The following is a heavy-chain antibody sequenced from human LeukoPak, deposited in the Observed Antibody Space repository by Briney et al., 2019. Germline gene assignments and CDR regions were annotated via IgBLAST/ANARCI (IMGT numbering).Heavy chain of an antibody. V-gene: IGHV1-69*05. J-gene: IGHJ4*02. CDR1: GGTFSSYA. D-gene: IGHD1-1*01. CDR3: ARGEGTTGTDRFDY. Sequence: ASVKVSCKASGGTFSSYAISWVRQAPGQGLEWMGGIIPIFGTANYAQKFQGRVTITTDESTSTAYMELSSLRSEDTAVYYCARGEGTTGTDRFDYWGQGTLVTVSS. CDR2: IIPIFGTA.